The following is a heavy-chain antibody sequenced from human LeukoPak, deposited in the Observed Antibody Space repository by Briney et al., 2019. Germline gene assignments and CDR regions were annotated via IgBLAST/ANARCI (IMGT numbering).Heavy chain of an antibody. Sequence: EASVKVSCKASGGTFSSYTINWVRQAPGQGLEWMGGIIPIFDTANFAQKFQGRVTITTDESTSTAYMELSSLRSEDTAVYYCARGGIAARPYYLDYWGQGTLVTVSS. CDR3: ARGGIAARPYYLDY. CDR2: IIPIFDTA. J-gene: IGHJ4*02. CDR1: GGTFSSYT. D-gene: IGHD6-6*01. V-gene: IGHV1-69*05.